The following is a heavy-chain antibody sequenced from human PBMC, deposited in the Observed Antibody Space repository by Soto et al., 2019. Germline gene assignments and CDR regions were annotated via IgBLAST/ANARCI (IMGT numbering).Heavy chain of an antibody. J-gene: IGHJ4*02. V-gene: IGHV4-31*03. D-gene: IGHD1-26*01. Sequence: QVQLQESGPGLVKPSQTLSLTCTVSGGSISSRTSYWSWIRQHPGKGLEWIGYIYYGGDSFYNPSLKVGVTIAIDASEIHFHLKLNSVPAADTALYFFAREGGGGVDCWGQGTLVTVAS. CDR1: GGSISSRTSY. CDR2: IYYGGDS. CDR3: AREGGGGVDC.